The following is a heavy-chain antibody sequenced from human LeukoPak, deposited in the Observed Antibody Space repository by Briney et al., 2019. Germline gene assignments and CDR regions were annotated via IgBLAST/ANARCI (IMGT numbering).Heavy chain of an antibody. CDR3: ARVSWYSSSWKGINYFDY. CDR1: GYTFTSYG. D-gene: IGHD6-13*01. J-gene: IGHJ4*02. Sequence: GASVKVSCKASGYTFTSYGISWVRQAPGQGLEWMGWISAYNGNTNYAQKLQGRVTMTTDTSTSTAYMELRSLRSDDTAVYYCARVSWYSSSWKGINYFDYWGQGTLVTVSS. CDR2: ISAYNGNT. V-gene: IGHV1-18*01.